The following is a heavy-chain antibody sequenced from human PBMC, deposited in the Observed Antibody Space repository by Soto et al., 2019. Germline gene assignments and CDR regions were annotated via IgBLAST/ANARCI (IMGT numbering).Heavy chain of an antibody. CDR1: GFTFSSYG. J-gene: IGHJ4*02. D-gene: IGHD1-26*01. Sequence: QVQLVESGGGVVQPGRSLRLSCAASGFTFSSYGMHWVRKATGKGLEWVAVISYDGISRYYANSVKGQFTISRDNSNNTLYLQMNSVRGQDTAVCHCARSDASGMYLDYWGQVQLLTVSS. CDR2: ISYDGISR. CDR3: ARSDASGMYLDY. V-gene: IGHV3-30*03.